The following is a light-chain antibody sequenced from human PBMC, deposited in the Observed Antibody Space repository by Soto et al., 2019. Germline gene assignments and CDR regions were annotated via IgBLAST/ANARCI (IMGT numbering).Light chain of an antibody. J-gene: IGKJ1*01. Sequence: VVLTQSPLSLPVTLGQPAPISCRSTQSLVSTDGHTYLNWFQQRPGQSPRRLIYEVSNRDSGVPDRFSGSGSDTDFTLKISRVEAEDVAIYFCMQGTYWWTFGQGTKVDI. CDR1: QSLVSTDGHTY. CDR3: MQGTYWWT. CDR2: EVS. V-gene: IGKV2-30*01.